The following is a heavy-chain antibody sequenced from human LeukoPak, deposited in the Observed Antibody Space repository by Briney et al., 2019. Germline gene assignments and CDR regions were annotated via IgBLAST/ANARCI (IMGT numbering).Heavy chain of an antibody. CDR2: IYIDGTT. D-gene: IGHD5-24*01. CDR3: ARDQRNGYNYGAFDI. Sequence: PGGSLRLSCAASGFIVSHNYMTWVRQAPGKGLEWISVIYIDGTTYYADSVKGRFTISRDNSKNSLYLQMNSLRAEDTAVYYCARDQRNGYNYGAFDIWGQGTMVTVSS. J-gene: IGHJ3*02. V-gene: IGHV3-53*01. CDR1: GFIVSHNY.